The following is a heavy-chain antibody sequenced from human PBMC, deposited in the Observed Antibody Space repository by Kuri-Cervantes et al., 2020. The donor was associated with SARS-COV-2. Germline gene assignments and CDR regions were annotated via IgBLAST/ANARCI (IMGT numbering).Heavy chain of an antibody. J-gene: IGHJ3*02. D-gene: IGHD7-27*01. CDR3: ARDRTNWGSFRDAFDI. CDR1: GYTFSSYD. CDR2: INPNSGGT. V-gene: IGHV1-2*02. Sequence: ASVKVSCKASGYTFSSYDINWVRQATGQGLEWMGWINPNSGGTNYAQKFQGRVTMTRDTSISTAYMELSRLRSDDTAVYYCARDRTNWGSFRDAFDIWGQGTMVTVSS.